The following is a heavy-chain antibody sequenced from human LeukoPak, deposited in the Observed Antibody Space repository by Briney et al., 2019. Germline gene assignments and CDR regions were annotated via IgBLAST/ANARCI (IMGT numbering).Heavy chain of an antibody. CDR1: GYTFTDYY. CDR2: MNPNSGGA. J-gene: IGHJ6*03. Sequence: ASVKVSCKASGYTFTDYYMHWVRQAPGQGLEWMGRMNPNSGGANYAQKFQDRVTMTRDTSINTAYMELSRLRSDDTAVYYCARTAVAGYYYMDVRGKGTTVTVSS. V-gene: IGHV1-2*06. CDR3: ARTAVAGYYYMDV. D-gene: IGHD6-19*01.